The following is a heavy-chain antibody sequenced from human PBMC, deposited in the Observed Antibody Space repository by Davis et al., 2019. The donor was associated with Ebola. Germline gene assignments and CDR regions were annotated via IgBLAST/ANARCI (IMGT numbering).Heavy chain of an antibody. CDR1: GYTFTSYG. D-gene: IGHD3-10*01. J-gene: IGHJ6*02. V-gene: IGHV1-18*04. Sequence: AASVKVSCKASGYTFTSYGISWVRQAPGQGLEWMGWISAYNGNTNYSQKLQGRVTMTTDTSTITAYMVLRSLRSDDTAVYYCARDRDGSGSYYNYYYYGMDVWGQGTTVTVS. CDR2: ISAYNGNT. CDR3: ARDRDGSGSYYNYYYYGMDV.